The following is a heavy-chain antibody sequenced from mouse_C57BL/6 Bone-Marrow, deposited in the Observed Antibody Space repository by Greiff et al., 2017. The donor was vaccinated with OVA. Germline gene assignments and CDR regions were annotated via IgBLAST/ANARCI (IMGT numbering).Heavy chain of an antibody. CDR1: GYTFTSYW. CDR2: IDPSDSYT. D-gene: IGHD1-1*01. CDR3: ARSDYGSSYNYYAMDY. J-gene: IGHJ4*01. V-gene: IGHV1-59*01. Sequence: VQLQQPGAELVRPGTSVKLSCKASGYTFTSYWMHWVKQRPGQGLEWIGVIDPSDSYTNYNQKFKSKATLTVDTYSSTAYMQLSSLTSEDSAVYYCARSDYGSSYNYYAMDYWGQGTSVTVSS.